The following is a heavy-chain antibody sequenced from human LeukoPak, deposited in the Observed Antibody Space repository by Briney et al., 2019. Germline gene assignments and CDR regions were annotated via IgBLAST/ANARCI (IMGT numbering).Heavy chain of an antibody. Sequence: PSETLSLTCTVSGGSISSHYWTWIRQPPGQGLEWIGHMFYSGSTNYNPSLKSRVTISVDTSKNQFSLKLSSVTAADTALYYCARAYSQYVNWFDPWGQGTLVTVSS. CDR1: GGSISSHY. V-gene: IGHV4-59*11. CDR2: MFYSGST. J-gene: IGHJ5*02. CDR3: ARAYSQYVNWFDP. D-gene: IGHD4-11*01.